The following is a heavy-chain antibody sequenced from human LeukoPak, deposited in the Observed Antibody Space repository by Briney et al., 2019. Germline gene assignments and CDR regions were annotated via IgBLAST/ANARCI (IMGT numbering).Heavy chain of an antibody. CDR3: ARELTYYYDSSGYWLPYCYGMDV. Sequence: GGSLRLSCAASGFTFSSYAMHWVRQAPGKGLEWVAVISYDGSNKYYADSVKGRFTISRDNSKNTLYLQMNSLRAEDAAVYYCARELTYYYDSSGYWLPYCYGMDVWGQGTTATVSS. CDR2: ISYDGSNK. D-gene: IGHD3-22*01. J-gene: IGHJ6*02. CDR1: GFTFSSYA. V-gene: IGHV3-30-3*01.